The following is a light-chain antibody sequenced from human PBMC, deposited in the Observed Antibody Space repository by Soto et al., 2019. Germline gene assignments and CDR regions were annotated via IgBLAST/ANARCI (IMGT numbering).Light chain of an antibody. V-gene: IGLV1-44*01. Sequence: QSVLTQAPSASGTPGQTVTISCSGTISNIGKNTVNWYQQFPGTAPRVLIYSNDQRPSGVPDRFSGSKSGTSASLAISGLQSEDEADYYCAAWDDSLNGWVFGGGTKLTVL. CDR2: SND. CDR3: AAWDDSLNGWV. J-gene: IGLJ3*02. CDR1: ISNIGKNT.